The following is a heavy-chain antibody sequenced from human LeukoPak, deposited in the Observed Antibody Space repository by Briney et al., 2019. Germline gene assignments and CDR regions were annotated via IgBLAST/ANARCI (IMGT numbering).Heavy chain of an antibody. Sequence: SETLSLTCAVSSGSISSSSYYWGWIRQPPGKGLEWIGSIYYSGSTYYNPSLKSRVTLSVDTSKNQFSLKLRSVTAADTAVYYCARQERGYDGSGHRAFDIWGQGTMATISS. V-gene: IGHV4-39*01. CDR1: SGSISSSSYY. CDR2: IYYSGST. CDR3: ARQERGYDGSGHRAFDI. J-gene: IGHJ3*02. D-gene: IGHD3-22*01.